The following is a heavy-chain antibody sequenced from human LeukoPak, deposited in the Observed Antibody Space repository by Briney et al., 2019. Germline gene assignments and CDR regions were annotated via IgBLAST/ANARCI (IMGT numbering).Heavy chain of an antibody. CDR2: IIPMFGIT. J-gene: IGHJ6*02. CDR1: GYTFTGYY. Sequence: SVKVSCKASGYTFTGYYMHWVRQAPGQGPEWMGRIIPMFGITNYAQKFQGRVTITADKSTSTAYMEVSSLRSEDTAVYYCARVVQRDAHYYYHAMDVWGQGTTVTVSS. D-gene: IGHD2-2*01. V-gene: IGHV1-69*04. CDR3: ARVVQRDAHYYYHAMDV.